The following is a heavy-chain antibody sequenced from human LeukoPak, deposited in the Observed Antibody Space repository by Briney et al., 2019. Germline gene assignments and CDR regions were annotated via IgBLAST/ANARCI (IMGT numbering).Heavy chain of an antibody. J-gene: IGHJ4*02. CDR3: ASGSSNWIYYFEY. CDR1: GLTFSTDS. Sequence: GGSLRLSCAASGLTFSTDSMNWVRQAPGKGLEWVSYISSGSSTIYYADSVKGRFTISRDNAKNSLYLQMNSLRAEDTAVYYCASGSSNWIYYFEYWGQGTLVTVSS. V-gene: IGHV3-48*04. CDR2: ISSGSSTI. D-gene: IGHD4-11*01.